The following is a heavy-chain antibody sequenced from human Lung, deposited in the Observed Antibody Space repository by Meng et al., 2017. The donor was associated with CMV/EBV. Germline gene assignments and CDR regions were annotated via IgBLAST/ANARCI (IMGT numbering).Heavy chain of an antibody. V-gene: IGHV3-48*03. CDR2: ISSSAIIF. CDR3: VREVPYSSQNFYYYGMDV. J-gene: IGHJ6*02. Sequence: SCAASGFTFRSYEMNWVRQAPGRGLEWLSHISSSAIIFHYADSVKGRFTISRDNAKNSVYLQMNSLRAEDTAVYYCVREVPYSSQNFYYYGMDVXGQGXTVTVSS. D-gene: IGHD6-19*01. CDR1: GFTFRSYE.